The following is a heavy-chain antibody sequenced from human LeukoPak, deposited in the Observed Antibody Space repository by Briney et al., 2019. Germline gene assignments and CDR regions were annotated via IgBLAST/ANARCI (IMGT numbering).Heavy chain of an antibody. CDR1: GFNVRSNY. CDR3: ARGKVYYYYDY. Sequence: GGSLRLSCAVSGFNVRSNYMSWVRQAPGKGLEWVSVLHSSGDTYYADSVKGRFTISRDNSENTLYLQMNSLRAEDTAKYYCARGKVYYYYDYWGQGTLVTVSS. V-gene: IGHV3-53*01. D-gene: IGHD5/OR15-5a*01. J-gene: IGHJ4*02. CDR2: LHSSGDT.